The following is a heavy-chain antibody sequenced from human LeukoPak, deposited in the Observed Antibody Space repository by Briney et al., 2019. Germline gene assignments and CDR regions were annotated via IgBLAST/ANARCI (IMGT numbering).Heavy chain of an antibody. V-gene: IGHV3-48*02. D-gene: IGHD1-26*01. CDR1: GFTFSDYN. CDR3: TFVGTSTTVY. CDR2: ISDSGSST. J-gene: IGHJ4*02. Sequence: PGGSLRLSCAASGFTFSDYNMNWVRQAPGKGLGWISYISDSGSSTYYADSVRGRFTISRDNAKKSLYLQMNSLRDEDTAVYYCTFVGTSTTVYWGQGTLVTVSS.